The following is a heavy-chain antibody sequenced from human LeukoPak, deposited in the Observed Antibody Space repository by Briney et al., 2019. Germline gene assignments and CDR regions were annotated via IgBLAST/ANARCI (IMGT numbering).Heavy chain of an antibody. CDR1: GFTFRIYA. Sequence: GGYLRLSCAASGFTFRIYAMSWVRQAPGKGLEWVSAISGSGGSTYYADSVKGRFTISRDNSKNTLYLQMNSLRAEDTAVYYCAKGPKWELSYFDYWGQGTLVTVSS. CDR3: AKGPKWELSYFDY. V-gene: IGHV3-23*01. CDR2: ISGSGGST. D-gene: IGHD1-26*01. J-gene: IGHJ4*02.